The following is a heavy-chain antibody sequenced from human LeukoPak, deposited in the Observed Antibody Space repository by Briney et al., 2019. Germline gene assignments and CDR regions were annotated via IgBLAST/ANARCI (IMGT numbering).Heavy chain of an antibody. V-gene: IGHV5-51*01. CDR2: IYPGDSET. CDR3: ARHQFQVATKHDFDI. Sequence: GESLKISCKGSGSSFTNYWIGWMRQMPGKGLEWMGIIYPGDSETRYSPSFQGQVTISADKSISTSYLQWSRLKASATAMYYCARHQFQVATKHDFDIWGQGTMVTVSS. D-gene: IGHD5-24*01. CDR1: GSSFTNYW. J-gene: IGHJ3*02.